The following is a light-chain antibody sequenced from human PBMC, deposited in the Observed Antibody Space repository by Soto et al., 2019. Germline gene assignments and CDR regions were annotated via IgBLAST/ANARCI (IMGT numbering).Light chain of an antibody. CDR1: QGISTY. Sequence: DIQMTQSPSSLSASVGDRVTITCRASQGISTYLNWYQQKPGKAPKLLIYAASSLQSGVPSRFSGSGSETDFTLTIRSPQPEDFATYSCQQSYNTTWTFGQGTKVEIK. CDR2: AAS. J-gene: IGKJ1*01. CDR3: QQSYNTTWT. V-gene: IGKV1-39*01.